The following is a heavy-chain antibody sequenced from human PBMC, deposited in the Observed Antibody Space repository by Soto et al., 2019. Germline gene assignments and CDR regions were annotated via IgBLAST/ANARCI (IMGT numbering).Heavy chain of an antibody. CDR1: GFTFDYYW. CDR3: ARGDRGGFDL. D-gene: IGHD3-10*01. V-gene: IGHV3-74*01. CDR2: VHSDGTTT. Sequence: EVQLVESGGGLVQPGESLRLSCAASGFTFDYYWMHWVRQAPGKGLVWVSRVHSDGTTTTYADSVKGRFTISRDNARNTVFLQMSSMRAKDTAIYYCARGDRGGFDLWGHGTVVTVSS. J-gene: IGHJ3*01.